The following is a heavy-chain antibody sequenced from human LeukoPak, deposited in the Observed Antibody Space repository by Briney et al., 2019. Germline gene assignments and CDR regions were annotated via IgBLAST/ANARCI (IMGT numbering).Heavy chain of an antibody. Sequence: SETLSLTCAVSGGSISSSNWWSWVRQPPGKGLEWIGEIYHSGSTNYNPSLKSRVTISVDKSKNQFSLKLSSVTAADTAVHYCARRRNSSGYPFDYWGQGTLVTVSS. CDR2: IYHSGST. CDR1: GGSISSSNW. V-gene: IGHV4-4*02. CDR3: ARRRNSSGYPFDY. J-gene: IGHJ4*02. D-gene: IGHD3-22*01.